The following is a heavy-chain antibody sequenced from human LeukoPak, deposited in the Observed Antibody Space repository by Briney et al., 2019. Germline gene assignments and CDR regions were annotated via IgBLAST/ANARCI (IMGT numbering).Heavy chain of an antibody. CDR3: AKRAKVVATHHPFDY. CDR2: IRYDGSNK. D-gene: IGHD1-26*01. CDR1: GFTFSSYG. V-gene: IGHV3-30*02. Sequence: PGGSLRLSCAASGFTFSSYGMHWVRQAPGKGLEWVAFIRYDGSNKYYADSVKGRFTISRDNSKNTLYLQMNSLRAEDTAVYYCAKRAKVVATHHPFDYWGQGTLVTVSS. J-gene: IGHJ4*02.